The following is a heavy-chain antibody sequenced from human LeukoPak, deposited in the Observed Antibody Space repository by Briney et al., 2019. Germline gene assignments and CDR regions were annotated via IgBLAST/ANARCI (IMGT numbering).Heavy chain of an antibody. Sequence: PGGSLRLSCAASGFTFSVYGMSWIRQPPGKGLEWIGYIYYGGSTNYNPSLKSRVTISVDTSKNQFSLKVSSVTAADTAVYYCAREDVWFFDLWGRGTLVTVSS. D-gene: IGHD3-10*02. J-gene: IGHJ2*01. CDR3: AREDVWFFDL. CDR1: GFTFSVYG. CDR2: IYYGGST. V-gene: IGHV4-59*01.